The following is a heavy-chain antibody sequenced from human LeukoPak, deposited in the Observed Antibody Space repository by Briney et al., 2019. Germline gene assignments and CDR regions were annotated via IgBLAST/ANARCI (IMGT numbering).Heavy chain of an antibody. Sequence: GASVKVSCKASGYTFTSYYMHWVRQAPGQGLGWMGIINPSGGSTSYAQKFQGRVTVTRDTSTSTVYMELSSLRSEDTAVYYCARDPPYCSSTSCYGRNKFDYWGQGTLVTVSS. CDR1: GYTFTSYY. V-gene: IGHV1-46*01. CDR3: ARDPPYCSSTSCYGRNKFDY. D-gene: IGHD2-2*01. J-gene: IGHJ4*02. CDR2: INPSGGST.